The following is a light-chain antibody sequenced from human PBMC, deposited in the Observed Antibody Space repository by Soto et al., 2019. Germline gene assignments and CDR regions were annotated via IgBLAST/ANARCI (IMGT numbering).Light chain of an antibody. CDR2: DAV. V-gene: IGKV3-20*01. CDR3: QQYGDSIT. J-gene: IGKJ4*01. CDR1: QTVTGSY. Sequence: VLTQSPGRLSLSPGERATVSCRASQTVTGSYLAWYQQRPGRAPQLLIYDAVKRATGISERFSSSESGRDYTLTISRLDPEDSAVYYCQQYGDSITFGGGTKVEIK.